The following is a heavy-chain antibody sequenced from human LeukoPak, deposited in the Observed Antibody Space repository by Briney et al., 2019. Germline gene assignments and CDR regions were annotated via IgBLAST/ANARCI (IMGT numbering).Heavy chain of an antibody. J-gene: IGHJ4*02. Sequence: PGGSLRLSCAASGFTFSSYAMSWVRQAPGKGLEWVSTIGGSGGTTYYADSVKGRFTISRDNSKDTLYLQMNNLRAEDAAVYYCAKAQPLHRPGPFDCWGQGTLATVSS. V-gene: IGHV3-23*01. D-gene: IGHD6-6*01. CDR2: IGGSGGTT. CDR3: AKAQPLHRPGPFDC. CDR1: GFTFSSYA.